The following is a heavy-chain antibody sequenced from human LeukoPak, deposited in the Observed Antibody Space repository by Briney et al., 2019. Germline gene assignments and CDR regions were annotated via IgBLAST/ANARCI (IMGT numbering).Heavy chain of an antibody. CDR3: ARRVGGTPDY. CDR2: IGGDGRGT. CDR1: GFTFSTYA. D-gene: IGHD1-26*01. J-gene: IGHJ4*02. Sequence: PGGSLRLSCTASGFTFSTYARTWVRQAPGKGLEWVSAIGGDGRGTDYADSVKGRFTISRDNSKNTMYLEMNSLRADDTARYYCARRVGGTPDYWGPGTLVTVSS. V-gene: IGHV3-23*01.